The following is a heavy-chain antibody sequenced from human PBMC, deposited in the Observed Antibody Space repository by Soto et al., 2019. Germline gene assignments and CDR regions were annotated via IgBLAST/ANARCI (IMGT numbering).Heavy chain of an antibody. CDR3: ARASTVTTGYYYYGMDV. CDR2: IYYSGST. V-gene: IGHV4-59*01. CDR1: GCSISSYY. D-gene: IGHD4-17*01. J-gene: IGHJ6*02. Sequence: LSLTCTVSGCSISSYYWIWIRQPPLKGLEWIGYIYYSGSTNYNPSLKSRVTISVDTSKNQFSLKLSSVTAADTAVYYCARASTVTTGYYYYGMDVWGQGTTVTVSS.